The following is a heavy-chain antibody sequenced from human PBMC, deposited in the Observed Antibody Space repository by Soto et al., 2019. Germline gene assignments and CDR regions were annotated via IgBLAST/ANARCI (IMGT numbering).Heavy chain of an antibody. CDR2: IANDGSNK. D-gene: IGHD4-4*01. CDR1: GFIFSNYG. Sequence: QVQLVESGGGGVQPGRSLRLSCAASGFIFSNYGMHWVRQAPGKGLEWVAIIANDGSNKNYADSVKGRFTISRDNSKNTLDLQMNSLINEDTGVYYCAKAAGPEVPKVTSFHYWGQGTLVTVSS. CDR3: AKAAGPEVPKVTSFHY. J-gene: IGHJ4*02. V-gene: IGHV3-30*18.